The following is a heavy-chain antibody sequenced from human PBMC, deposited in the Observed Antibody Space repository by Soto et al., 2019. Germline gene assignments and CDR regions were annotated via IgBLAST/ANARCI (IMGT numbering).Heavy chain of an antibody. V-gene: IGHV3-23*01. Sequence: LRLSCAASGFTFSIYAMTWVRQSPGKGLEWVSSMSRTGDNTYYADSVKGRFTISRDNSKNTLYLQMNSLRAEDTAIYYCAKDQSNSNPLYYFDFWGPGTLVTVSS. CDR3: AKDQSNSNPLYYFDF. CDR2: MSRTGDNT. D-gene: IGHD3-22*01. J-gene: IGHJ4*02. CDR1: GFTFSIYA.